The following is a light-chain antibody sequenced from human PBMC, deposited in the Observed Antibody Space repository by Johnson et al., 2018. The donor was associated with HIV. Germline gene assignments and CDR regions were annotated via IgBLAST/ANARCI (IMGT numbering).Light chain of an antibody. Sequence: QSVLTQPPSVSAAPGQKVTISCSGSSSNIGNNYVSWYQQLPGTAPKLLVYENIKRPSGIPDRFSGSKSGTSATLGIAGLQPGDEADYYCGTWDSSLRANVFGTGTKVTVL. CDR2: ENI. CDR1: SSNIGNNY. V-gene: IGLV1-51*02. J-gene: IGLJ1*01. CDR3: GTWDSSLRANV.